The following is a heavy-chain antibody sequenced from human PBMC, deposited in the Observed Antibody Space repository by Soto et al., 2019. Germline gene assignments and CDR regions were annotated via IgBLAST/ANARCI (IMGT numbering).Heavy chain of an antibody. CDR1: GFPFNTYA. Sequence: GSLRLSCAASGFPFNTYAMSWVRQAPGKGPEWVSAISESGDNAFYADSVQGRFTISRDNSYNILYLQMNSLRAEDTALYFCAKGGYIYGLEPWGQGTLVTVS. CDR2: ISESGDNA. J-gene: IGHJ5*02. V-gene: IGHV3-23*01. D-gene: IGHD5-18*01. CDR3: AKGGYIYGLEP.